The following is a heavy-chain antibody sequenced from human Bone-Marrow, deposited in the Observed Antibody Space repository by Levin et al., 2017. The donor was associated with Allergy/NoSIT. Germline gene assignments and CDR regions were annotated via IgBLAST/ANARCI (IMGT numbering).Heavy chain of an antibody. J-gene: IGHJ5*02. CDR2: ISWDADST. V-gene: IGHV3-43*01. CDR3: AKAGRRHRGLWWFDP. D-gene: IGHD2-15*01. Sequence: GESLKISCAASGFTFEDYTMFWVRQFPEKGLEWVSLISWDADSTFYTDSVKGRFTISRDNSKNSLYLQMNSLRSEDTALYYCAKAGRRHRGLWWFDPWGQGTLVTVSS. CDR1: GFTFEDYT.